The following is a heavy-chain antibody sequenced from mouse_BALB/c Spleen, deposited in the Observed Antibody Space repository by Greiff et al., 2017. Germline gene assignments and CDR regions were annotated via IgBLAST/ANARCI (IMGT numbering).Heavy chain of an antibody. J-gene: IGHJ3*01. CDR2: ISSGGSYT. D-gene: IGHD1-2*01. V-gene: IGHV5-9-4*01. CDR1: GFTFSSYA. CDR3: ARDQTDYYGSWFAY. Sequence: EVKVVESGGGLVKPGGSLKLSCAASGFTFSSYAMSWVRQSPEKRLEWVAEISSGGSYTYYPDTVTGRFTISRDNAKNTLYLEMSSLRSEDTAMYYCARDQTDYYGSWFAYWGQGTLVTVSA.